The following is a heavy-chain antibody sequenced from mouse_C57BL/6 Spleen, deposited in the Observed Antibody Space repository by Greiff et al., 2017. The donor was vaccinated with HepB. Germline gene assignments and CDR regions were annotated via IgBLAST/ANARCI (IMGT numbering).Heavy chain of an antibody. CDR1: GYTFTDYE. D-gene: IGHD2-4*01. V-gene: IGHV1-15*01. J-gene: IGHJ2*01. Sequence: VQLQQSGAELVRPGASVTLSCKASGYTFTDYEMHWVKQTPVHGLEWIGAIDPETGGTAYNQKFKGKAILTADKSSSTAYMELRSLTSEDSAVYYCTTYDYDVRFDYWGHSTTLTVSS. CDR3: TTYDYDVRFDY. CDR2: IDPETGGT.